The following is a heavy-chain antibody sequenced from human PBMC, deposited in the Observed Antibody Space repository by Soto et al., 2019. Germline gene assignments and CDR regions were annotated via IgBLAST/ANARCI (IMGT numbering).Heavy chain of an antibody. V-gene: IGHV3-33*01. CDR1: GFTFSSYG. J-gene: IGHJ5*02. D-gene: IGHD2-2*01. CDR3: ARDYPEYCSSTSCNWFDP. CDR2: IWYDGSNK. Sequence: GGSLRLSCAASGFTFSSYGMHWVRQAPGKGLEWVAVIWYDGSNKYYADSVKGRFTISRDNSKNTLYLQMNSLRAEDTAVYYCARDYPEYCSSTSCNWFDPWGQGTLVTVSS.